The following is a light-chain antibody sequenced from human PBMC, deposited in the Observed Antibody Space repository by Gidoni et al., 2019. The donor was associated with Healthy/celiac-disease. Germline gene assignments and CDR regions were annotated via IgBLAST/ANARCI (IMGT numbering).Light chain of an antibody. CDR2: GAS. J-gene: IGKJ2*01. Sequence: EIALTQSPGTLSLSPGERATLPCRASQSVSSSYLAWYQQNPGQAPRLLIYGASSRATGIPDRFSGSGSGTDFTLTISRLEPEDFAVYYCQQYGSSPPYTFGQGTKLEIK. CDR1: QSVSSSY. V-gene: IGKV3-20*01. CDR3: QQYGSSPPYT.